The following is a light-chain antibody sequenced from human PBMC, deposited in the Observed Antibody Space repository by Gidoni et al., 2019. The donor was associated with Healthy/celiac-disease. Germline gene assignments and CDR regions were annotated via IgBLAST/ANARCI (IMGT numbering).Light chain of an antibody. Sequence: DIVLTQSPGTLSLSPWERATLSCRASQSVSSSYLAWYQQKPGQAPRLLIYGASSRATGIPDRFSGSGSGTDFTLTISRLETEEFAVYYCQQYGSSPVTFGGGTKVEIK. J-gene: IGKJ4*01. CDR2: GAS. CDR1: QSVSSSY. CDR3: QQYGSSPVT. V-gene: IGKV3-20*01.